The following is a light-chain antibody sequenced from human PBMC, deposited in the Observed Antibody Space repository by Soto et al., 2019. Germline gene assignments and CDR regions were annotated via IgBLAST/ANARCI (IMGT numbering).Light chain of an antibody. CDR2: DVS. J-gene: IGLJ3*02. CDR1: SSDVGGSKY. CDR3: CSYAGSYTVM. Sequence: QSALTQPSSVSGSPGQSVTISCTGTSSDVGGSKYVSWYQQHPGKAPKLMIYDVSKRPSGVPDRFSGSKSGNTASLTISGLQAEDEADYYCCSYAGSYTVMFDGGTKLTVL. V-gene: IGLV2-11*01.